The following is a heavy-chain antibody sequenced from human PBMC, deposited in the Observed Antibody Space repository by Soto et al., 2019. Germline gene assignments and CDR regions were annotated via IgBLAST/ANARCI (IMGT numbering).Heavy chain of an antibody. CDR3: ARGWFVPDV. CDR1: GFTLSGRS. D-gene: IGHD3-10*01. CDR2: IDNAGTDS. Sequence: EVQLVESGGGLVQPGGSLRLSCAASGFTLSGRSMHWVRQATGKGLVWVSGIDNAGTDSTYADSVKGRFTSSRDNAKNMLYLQMNSLRVEDMAVYYCARGWFVPDVWGKGTTVTVSS. J-gene: IGHJ6*04. V-gene: IGHV3-74*01.